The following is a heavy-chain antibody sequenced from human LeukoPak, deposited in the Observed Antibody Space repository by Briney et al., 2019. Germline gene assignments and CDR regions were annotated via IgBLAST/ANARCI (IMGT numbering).Heavy chain of an antibody. D-gene: IGHD4-17*01. CDR3: AKDRRNDYAQGLDY. CDR1: GFTFINYA. J-gene: IGHJ4*02. Sequence: GGSLRLSCAASGFTFINYAMTWVRQAPGKGLGWVSTISGSGDSTYYANSVKGRFTISRDNSKNTLHLQMSSLRAEDSAVYYCAKDRRNDYAQGLDYWGQGTLVTVSS. V-gene: IGHV3-23*01. CDR2: ISGSGDST.